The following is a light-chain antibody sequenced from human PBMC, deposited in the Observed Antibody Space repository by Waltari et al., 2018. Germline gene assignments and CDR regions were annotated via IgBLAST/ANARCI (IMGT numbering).Light chain of an antibody. CDR1: QSICDW. CDR3: QQYNTFSVT. Sequence: DIQMTQSPSTLSASVGDRIPTTCRASQSICDWLAWYQQKPGKAPKVLIYKAFTLESGVPSRFSGSGFGTEFTLTISSLQPDDFATYYCQQYNTFSVTFGGGTKVEIK. V-gene: IGKV1-5*03. CDR2: KAF. J-gene: IGKJ4*01.